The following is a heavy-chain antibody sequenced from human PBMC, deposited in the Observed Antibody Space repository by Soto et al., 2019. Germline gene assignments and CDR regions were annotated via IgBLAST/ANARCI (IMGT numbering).Heavy chain of an antibody. D-gene: IGHD3-3*01. CDR1: GYTFTSYA. V-gene: IGHV7-4-1*01. CDR3: ARDRGYYDFWSGYFDVRDYYYGMDV. Sequence: GASVKVSCKASGYTFTSYAMNWVRQAPGQGLGWMGWINTNTGNPTYAQGFTGRFVFSLDTSVSTAYLQICSLKAEDTAVYYCARDRGYYDFWSGYFDVRDYYYGMDVWGQGTTVTVSS. J-gene: IGHJ6*02. CDR2: INTNTGNP.